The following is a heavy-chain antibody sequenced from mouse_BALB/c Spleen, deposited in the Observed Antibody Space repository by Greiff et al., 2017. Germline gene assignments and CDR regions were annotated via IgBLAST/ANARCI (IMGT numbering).Heavy chain of an antibody. CDR2: ISSGGST. J-gene: IGHJ2*01. Sequence: EVQRVESGGGLVKPGGSLKLSCAASGFTFSSYAMSWVRQTPEKRLEWVASISSGGSTYYPDSVKGRFTISRDNARNILYLQMSSLRSEDTAMYYCARAGGRDYWGQGTTLTVSS. V-gene: IGHV5-6-5*01. CDR1: GFTFSSYA. CDR3: ARAGGRDY. D-gene: IGHD3-3*01.